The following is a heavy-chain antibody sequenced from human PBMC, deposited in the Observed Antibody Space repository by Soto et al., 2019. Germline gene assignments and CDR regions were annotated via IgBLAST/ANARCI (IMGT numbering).Heavy chain of an antibody. Sequence: GASVKVSCKASGYTFTSYGISWVRQAPGQGLEWMGWISAYNGNTNYAQKLQGRVTMTTDTSTSTAYMELRSLRSDDTAVYYCARKPGGSRYIGTYYYYYMDLWLQETTLTVSS. V-gene: IGHV1-18*01. D-gene: IGHD6-13*01. J-gene: IGHJ6*03. CDR2: ISAYNGNT. CDR3: ARKPGGSRYIGTYYYYYMDL. CDR1: GYTFTSYG.